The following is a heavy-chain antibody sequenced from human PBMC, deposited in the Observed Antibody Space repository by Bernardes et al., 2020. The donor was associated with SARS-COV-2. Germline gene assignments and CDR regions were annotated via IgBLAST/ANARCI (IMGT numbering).Heavy chain of an antibody. Sequence: SETLSLTCTVSGGSISSSNYYWGWIRQAPGKGLEWIGSIYSRGNTYYSPSPQSPGPESGDTSKNQFSLRLSFVTAADTAVYYCAGSACGIDCYIGGLRSWDYGMDVWRQGITVTVSS. J-gene: IGHJ6*02. D-gene: IGHD2-21*02. CDR1: GGSISSSNYY. CDR3: AGSACGIDCYIGGLRSWDYGMDV. V-gene: IGHV4-39*01. CDR2: IYSRGNT.